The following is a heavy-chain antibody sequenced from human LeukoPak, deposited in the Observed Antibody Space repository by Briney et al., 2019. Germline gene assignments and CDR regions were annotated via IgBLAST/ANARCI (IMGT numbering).Heavy chain of an antibody. Sequence: ASVKVSCKASGYTFTSYGISWVRQAPGQGLEWMGWISAYNGNTNYAQKLQGRVTMTTDTSTSTAYMELRSLRSDDTAVYYCARERFVYGSGSYFARIYYYYYMDVWGKGTTVTISS. CDR1: GYTFTSYG. V-gene: IGHV1-18*01. J-gene: IGHJ6*03. D-gene: IGHD3-10*01. CDR2: ISAYNGNT. CDR3: ARERFVYGSGSYFARIYYYYYMDV.